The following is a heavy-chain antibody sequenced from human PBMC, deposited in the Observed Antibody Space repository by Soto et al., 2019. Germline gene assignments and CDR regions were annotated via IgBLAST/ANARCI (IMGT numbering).Heavy chain of an antibody. CDR2: IIPIFAKP. V-gene: IGHV1-69*01. J-gene: IGHJ3*02. CDR3: PGGPEFWTPFNI. CDR1: GDTFSSYS. Sequence: QVQLIQSGAELKRPGSSVKVSCKASGDTFSSYSITWLRQAPGQRLEWMGGIIPIFAKPTYAQKFQGRVAIPPADPTITSNMKRPSRPPGNPPFYSLPGGPEFWTPFNIGAKGHRSPSLQ. D-gene: IGHD3-3*01.